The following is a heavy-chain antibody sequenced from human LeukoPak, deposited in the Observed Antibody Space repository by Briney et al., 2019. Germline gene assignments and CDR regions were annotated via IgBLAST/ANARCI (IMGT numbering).Heavy chain of an antibody. V-gene: IGHV1-8*01. D-gene: IGHD3-3*01. Sequence: ASVKVSCKASGYTFTSYDINWVRQATGQGLEWMGWMNANSGNTGYPQKFQGRVTMTRNTSISTAYMELSSLRSEDTAVYYCARDLLYYDGIDYWGQGTLVTVSS. J-gene: IGHJ4*02. CDR3: ARDLLYYDGIDY. CDR2: MNANSGNT. CDR1: GYTFTSYD.